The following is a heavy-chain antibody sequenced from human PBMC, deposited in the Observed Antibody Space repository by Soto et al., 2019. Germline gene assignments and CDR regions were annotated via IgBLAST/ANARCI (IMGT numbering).Heavy chain of an antibody. J-gene: IGHJ3*01. CDR2: VRSKGNNYAT. Sequence: EVQLVESGGGLVQPGGSLKLSCATSGFTFSGAAMHWVRQASGKGLEWVGRVRSKGNNYATSYLASVKGRFTISRDDSKNTAYLQMTSLKTEDTAVYYCTRQDPLTAVENDAFDVWGQGTTVTVSS. CDR3: TRQDPLTAVENDAFDV. D-gene: IGHD2-21*02. CDR1: GFTFSGAA. V-gene: IGHV3-73*01.